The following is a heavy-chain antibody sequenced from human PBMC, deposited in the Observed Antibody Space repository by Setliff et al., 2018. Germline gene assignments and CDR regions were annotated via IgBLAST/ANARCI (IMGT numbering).Heavy chain of an antibody. CDR1: GASISSSRDY. J-gene: IGHJ1*01. D-gene: IGHD2-8*02. CDR3: AKDNIWSLDD. Sequence: ETLSLTCSVSGASISSSRDYWGWVRQAPGKGLEWVSSIGDSGNSAYYADSVKGRFTISRDNSKNTVYVQMNSLRSEDTGMYYCAKDNIWSLDDWGQGTLVTVSS. V-gene: IGHV3-23*01. CDR2: IGDSGNSA.